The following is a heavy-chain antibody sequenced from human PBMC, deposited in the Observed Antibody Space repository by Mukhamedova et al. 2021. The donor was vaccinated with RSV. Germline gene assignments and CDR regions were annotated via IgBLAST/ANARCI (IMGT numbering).Heavy chain of an antibody. Sequence: GGYYWSWIRQHPGKGLEWIGYIYYSGSTYYNPSLKSRVTISVDTSKNQFSLKLSSVTAADTAVYYCARTRLYGDYAFDYWGQG. CDR2: IYYSGST. CDR1: GGYY. J-gene: IGHJ4*02. CDR3: ARTRLYGDYAFDY. D-gene: IGHD4-17*01. V-gene: IGHV4-31*02.